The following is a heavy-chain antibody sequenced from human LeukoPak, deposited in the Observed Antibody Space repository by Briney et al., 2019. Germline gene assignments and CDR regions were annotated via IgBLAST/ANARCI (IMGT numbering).Heavy chain of an antibody. V-gene: IGHV1-69*05. Sequence: SVKVSCKASGDTLSNYAISWVRQGPGQGLEWMGVIIPIYGTSNYAHKFQGRVTITTDESTGTVYLELNNLRSDDTAVYYCARNIGPSDVDYGSTGDYSDFWGQGTLVTVSS. CDR3: ARNIGPSDVDYGSTGDYSDF. CDR1: GDTLSNYA. CDR2: IIPIYGTS. D-gene: IGHD4-23*01. J-gene: IGHJ4*02.